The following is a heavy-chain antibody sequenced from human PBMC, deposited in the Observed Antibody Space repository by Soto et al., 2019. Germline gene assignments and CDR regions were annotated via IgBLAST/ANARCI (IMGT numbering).Heavy chain of an antibody. CDR2: INHRGTT. D-gene: IGHD3-16*02. V-gene: IGHV4-4*02. CDR3: ARVEDYNKNSKYRNIVYFDY. J-gene: IGHJ4*02. Sequence: ASETLSLTCAVSGGSISSSASISLSNYWTWVRQPPGKGLEWIGEINHRGTTNYNPSLESRVTISVDKSKNQFSLKLSSVTAADTAVYYCARVEDYNKNSKYRNIVYFDYWGQGRLVTSPQ. CDR1: GGSISSSASISLSNY.